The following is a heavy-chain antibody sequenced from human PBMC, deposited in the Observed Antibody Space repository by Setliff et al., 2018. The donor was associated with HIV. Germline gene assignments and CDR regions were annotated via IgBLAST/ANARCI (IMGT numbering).Heavy chain of an antibody. CDR1: GFTLTGYS. D-gene: IGHD1-1*01. V-gene: IGHV3-48*01. CDR2: ITTSSTLI. CDR3: ASARIPTGGTSTSFDY. J-gene: IGHJ4*02. Sequence: GESLKISCAASGFTLTGYSIIWVRQAPGKGLEWLAYITTSSTLIHYADSVKGRFTVSRDNAKNSVYLQMDSLRAEDTAVYYCASARIPTGGTSTSFDYWGQGTLVTVSS.